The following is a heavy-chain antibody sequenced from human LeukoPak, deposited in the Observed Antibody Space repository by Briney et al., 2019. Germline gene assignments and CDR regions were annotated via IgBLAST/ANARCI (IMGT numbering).Heavy chain of an antibody. CDR1: GYTFTGYY. Sequence: GASVKASCKASGYTFTGYYMHWVRQAPGQGLEWMGWINPNSGGTNYAQKFQGRVTMTRDTSISTAYMELSRLRSDDTAVYYCARDSPVAYAFDIWGQGTMVTVSS. CDR3: ARDSPVAYAFDI. D-gene: IGHD5-12*01. CDR2: INPNSGGT. J-gene: IGHJ3*02. V-gene: IGHV1-2*02.